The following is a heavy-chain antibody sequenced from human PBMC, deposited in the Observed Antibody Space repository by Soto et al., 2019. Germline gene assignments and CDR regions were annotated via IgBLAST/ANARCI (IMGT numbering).Heavy chain of an antibody. CDR2: IIHILGIA. CDR3: AREWIAAGSYGMDV. CDR1: GGTFSSYT. D-gene: IGHD6-13*01. Sequence: QVQLVQSVAEVKKPGASVKVSCKASGGTFSSYTISWVRQAPGQGLEWMGRIIHILGIANYAQKFQGRVTITADKSTGTAHMGLSSLRSEDTAVYYCAREWIAAGSYGMDVWGQGTTVTVSS. V-gene: IGHV1-69*08. J-gene: IGHJ6*02.